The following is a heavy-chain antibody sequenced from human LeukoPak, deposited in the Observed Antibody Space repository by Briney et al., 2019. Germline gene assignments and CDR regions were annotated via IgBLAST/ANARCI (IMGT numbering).Heavy chain of an antibody. CDR3: ARDPGDYVWGSYRYKRPYYFDY. CDR2: ISSSGSTI. J-gene: IGHJ4*02. D-gene: IGHD3-16*02. V-gene: IGHV3-11*01. Sequence: GGSLRLSCAASGFTFSDYYMSWIRQAPGKGLEWVSYISSSGSTIYYADSVKGRFTISRDNAKNSLYLQMNSLGAEDTAVYYCARDPGDYVWGSYRYKRPYYFDYWGQGTLVTVSS. CDR1: GFTFSDYY.